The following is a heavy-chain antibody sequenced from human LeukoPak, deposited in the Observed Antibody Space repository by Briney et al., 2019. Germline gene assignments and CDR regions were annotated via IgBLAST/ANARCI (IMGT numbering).Heavy chain of an antibody. CDR3: ARLNCSSTSCPQ. D-gene: IGHD2-2*01. CDR2: INHSGST. J-gene: IGHJ4*02. V-gene: IGHV4-34*01. Sequence: PSETLSLTCAVYGGSFSGYYWSWIRQPPGMGLEWIGEINHSGSTNYNPSLKSRVTISVDTSKNQFSLELSSVTAADTAVYYCARLNCSSTSCPQWGQGTLVTVSS. CDR1: GGSFSGYY.